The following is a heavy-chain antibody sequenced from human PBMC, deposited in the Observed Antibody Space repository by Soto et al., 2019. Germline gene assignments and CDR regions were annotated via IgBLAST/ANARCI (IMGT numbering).Heavy chain of an antibody. D-gene: IGHD1-26*01. CDR1: GYTFTSYD. CDR2: MNPNGGNT. CDR3: ARSSGGNFGIIIEGTNWFAP. Sequence: ASVKVSCKASGYTFTSYDINWVRQATGQGLEWMGWMNPNGGNTGYAQKFQGRVTMTRDTSTSTAYMELSSLRSEDTAVYYCARSSGGNFGIIIEGTNWFAPWGQGTLVTVSS. V-gene: IGHV1-8*01. J-gene: IGHJ5*02.